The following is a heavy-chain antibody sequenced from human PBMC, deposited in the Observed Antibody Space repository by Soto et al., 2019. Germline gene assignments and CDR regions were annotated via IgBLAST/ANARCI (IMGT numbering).Heavy chain of an antibody. CDR3: AREGPAPYYYYGMDV. V-gene: IGHV1-18*01. Sequence: ASVKVSCKASGYTFTNYGFSWVRQAPGQGLEWMGWISGYNGNTKYVEKFQGRVTMTADTYTSTAHMELRSLRSDDTAVYYCAREGPAPYYYYGMDVWGQGTAVTVSS. CDR1: GYTFTNYG. CDR2: ISGYNGNT. J-gene: IGHJ6*02.